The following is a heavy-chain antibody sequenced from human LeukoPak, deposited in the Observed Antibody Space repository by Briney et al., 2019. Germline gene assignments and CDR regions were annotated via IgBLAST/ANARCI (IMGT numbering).Heavy chain of an antibody. D-gene: IGHD2-2*02. CDR2: IIPIFGTA. V-gene: IGHV1-69*13. J-gene: IGHJ4*02. CDR3: ARYCSSTSCYTGTAFDY. Sequence: SVKVSCKASGGTFSSYAISWVRQAPGQGLEWMGGIIPIFGTANYAQKFQGRVTIAADESTSTAYMELSSLRSEDTAVYYCARYCSSTSCYTGTAFDYWGQGTLVTVSS. CDR1: GGTFSSYA.